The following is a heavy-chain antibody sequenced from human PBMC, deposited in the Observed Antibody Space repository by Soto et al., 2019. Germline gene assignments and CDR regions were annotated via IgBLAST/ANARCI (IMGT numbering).Heavy chain of an antibody. V-gene: IGHV1-69*01. CDR1: GGTFSSYA. Sequence: QVQLVQSGAEVKKPGSSVKVSCKASGGTFSSYAISWVRQAPGQGLEWMGGIIPIFGTANYAQKFQGRVTITADESTSTAYMELSSLRSEDTAVYYCARDSPIVVVPDEPYYYYGMDVWGKGTTVTVSS. CDR2: IIPIFGTA. D-gene: IGHD2-2*01. CDR3: ARDSPIVVVPDEPYYYYGMDV. J-gene: IGHJ6*04.